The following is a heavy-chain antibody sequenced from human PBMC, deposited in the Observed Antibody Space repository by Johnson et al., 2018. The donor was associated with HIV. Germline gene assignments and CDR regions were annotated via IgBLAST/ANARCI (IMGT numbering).Heavy chain of an antibody. Sequence: QVQLVESGGGVVQPGRYLRLSCAASGFTFSSYGMHWVRQAPGKGLEWVAVIWYDGSNKYYADSVKGRFTISRDNSKNTLYLQMNSLKTEDTAVYYCTTGEQGSGAFDIWGQGTMVTVSS. V-gene: IGHV3-33*01. CDR1: GFTFSSYG. CDR2: IWYDGSNK. J-gene: IGHJ3*02. CDR3: TTGEQGSGAFDI. D-gene: IGHD2-15*01.